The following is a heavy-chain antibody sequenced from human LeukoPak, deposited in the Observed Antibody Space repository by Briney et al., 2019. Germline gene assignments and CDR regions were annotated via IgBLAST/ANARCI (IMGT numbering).Heavy chain of an antibody. CDR3: ARDPELRYFDWLSYYMDV. CDR2: ISTDASST. J-gene: IGHJ6*03. V-gene: IGHV3-74*01. Sequence: GGSLRLSCAGSGFTFSSYWMHWVRQAPGKGLVWVSRISTDASSTTYADSVKGRFTISRDNAKDTLYLQMNSLRAEDTAVYYCARDPELRYFDWLSYYMDVWGKGTTVTISS. D-gene: IGHD3-9*01. CDR1: GFTFSSYW.